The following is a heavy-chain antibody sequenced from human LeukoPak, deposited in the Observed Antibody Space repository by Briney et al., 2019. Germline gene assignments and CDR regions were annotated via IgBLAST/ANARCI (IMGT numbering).Heavy chain of an antibody. V-gene: IGHV1-24*01. CDR1: GSTLTELS. CDR2: FDPEDGET. Sequence: ASVKVSCKVSGSTLTELSMHWVRQAPGKGLEWMGGFDPEDGETIYAQKFQGRVTMTEDTSTDTAYMELSSLRSEDTAVYYCARGEYYDGSGPPGRGPFDPWGQGTLVTVSS. D-gene: IGHD3-22*01. CDR3: ARGEYYDGSGPPGRGPFDP. J-gene: IGHJ5*02.